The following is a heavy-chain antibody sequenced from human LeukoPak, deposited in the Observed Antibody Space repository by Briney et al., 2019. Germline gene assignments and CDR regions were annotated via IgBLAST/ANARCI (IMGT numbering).Heavy chain of an antibody. CDR2: IYTSGST. D-gene: IGHD4-17*01. CDR3: ARRTVTAYYYYMDV. J-gene: IGHJ6*03. V-gene: IGHV4-4*07. Sequence: SETLSLTCTVSGGSISSYYWSWIRQPAGKGLEWIGRIYTSGSTNYNPSLKSRVTMSVDTSKNQFSLKLSSVTAADTAVYYCARRTVTAYYYYMDVWGKGTTVTVSS. CDR1: GGSISSYY.